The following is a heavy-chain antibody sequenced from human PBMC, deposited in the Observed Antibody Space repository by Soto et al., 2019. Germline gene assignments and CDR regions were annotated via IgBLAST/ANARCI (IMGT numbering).Heavy chain of an antibody. Sequence: QVQLVQSVAEVKKPGASVKVSCKVSGYTLTESSMHWVRQAPGKGLEWMGGFDPEDGETIYAQKFQRRVTMTEDTSTDTAYMELSSLRSEDTAVYYCATDGPKNIVVVPASDYWGQGTLVTVSS. V-gene: IGHV1-24*01. CDR2: FDPEDGET. D-gene: IGHD2-2*01. CDR1: GYTLTESS. CDR3: ATDGPKNIVVVPASDY. J-gene: IGHJ4*02.